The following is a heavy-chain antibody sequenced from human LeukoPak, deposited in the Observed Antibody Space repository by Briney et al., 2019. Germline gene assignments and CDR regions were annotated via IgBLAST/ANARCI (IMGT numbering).Heavy chain of an antibody. V-gene: IGHV4-39*07. CDR2: IYYSGST. J-gene: IGHJ4*02. CDR3: ARGGRWLQSYLDY. Sequence: SETLSLTCSVSGGSISSSSYYWGWIRQPPGKGLEWIGSIYYSGSTYYNPSLKSRVTISRDMSKNQFSLKLTSVTAADTAVYYCARGGRWLQSYLDYWGQGTLVTVSS. CDR1: GGSISSSSYY. D-gene: IGHD5-24*01.